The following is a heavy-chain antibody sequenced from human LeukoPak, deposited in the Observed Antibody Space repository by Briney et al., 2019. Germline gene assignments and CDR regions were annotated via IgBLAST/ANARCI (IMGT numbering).Heavy chain of an antibody. CDR2: FYASGTT. Sequence: SETLSLICTVSGGSIVSHYWNWIRQPAGRGLEWIGRFYASGTTNTSPSLKSRVTMSVDKSKNQFSLKLTSVTAADTAVYYCAYGLGIFSSSSVDYWGHGTLVTVSS. J-gene: IGHJ4*01. D-gene: IGHD7-27*01. CDR1: GGSIVSHY. CDR3: AYGLGIFSSSSVDY. V-gene: IGHV4-4*07.